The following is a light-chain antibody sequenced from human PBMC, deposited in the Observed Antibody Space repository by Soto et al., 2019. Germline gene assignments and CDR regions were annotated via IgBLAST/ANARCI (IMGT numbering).Light chain of an antibody. CDR1: QSVSSY. Sequence: EIVLTQSPATLSLSPGERATLSCRASQSVSSYLAWYQRKPGQAPRLLIYDASNRATGIPARFSGSGSGTDFTLTISSLEPEDFAVYYCQQRSNWALTFGGGTKVEIK. CDR2: DAS. V-gene: IGKV3-11*01. CDR3: QQRSNWALT. J-gene: IGKJ4*01.